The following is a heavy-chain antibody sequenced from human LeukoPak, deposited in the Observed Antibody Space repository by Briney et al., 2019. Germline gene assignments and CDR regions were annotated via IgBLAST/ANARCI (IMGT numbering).Heavy chain of an antibody. Sequence: SETLSLTCTVSGGSISSYYWSWIRQPPGKGLEWIGRIYTSGSTNYNPSLKSRVTMSVDTSKNQFSLKLSSVTAADTAVYYCARDYYYDSSGYYPKDYYYHMDVWGKGTTVTISS. CDR2: IYTSGST. CDR3: ARDYYYDSSGYYPKDYYYHMDV. CDR1: GGSISSYY. D-gene: IGHD3-22*01. J-gene: IGHJ6*03. V-gene: IGHV4-4*07.